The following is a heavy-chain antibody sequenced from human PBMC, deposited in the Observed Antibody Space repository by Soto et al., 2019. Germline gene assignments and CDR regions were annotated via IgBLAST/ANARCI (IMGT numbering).Heavy chain of an antibody. CDR1: GGSITSAGYY. Sequence: PSETLSLTCTVSGGSITSAGYYWTWIRQHPGKGLEWIACIYHTGSTYYSKSLRSRLTMSVDTSKSQLSLRLSSVTAADTAVYYCARATGTLRSRNCDYWGQGSLVTVSS. CDR2: IYHTGST. J-gene: IGHJ4*02. D-gene: IGHD1-1*01. V-gene: IGHV4-31*03. CDR3: ARATGTLRSRNCDY.